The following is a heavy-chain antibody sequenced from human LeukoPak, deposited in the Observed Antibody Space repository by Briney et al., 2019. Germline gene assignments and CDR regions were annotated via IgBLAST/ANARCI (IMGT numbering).Heavy chain of an antibody. J-gene: IGHJ4*02. D-gene: IGHD3-9*01. V-gene: IGHV3-48*01. CDR1: GFTFSSYS. CDR2: ISSSSSTI. Sequence: GGSLRLSCAASGFTFSSYSMNWVRQAPGKGLEWVSYISSSSSTIYYADSVKGRFTISRDNAKNSLYLQMNSLRAEDTAVYYCARVTLTRYYAFDYWGQGTLVTVSS. CDR3: ARVTLTRYYAFDY.